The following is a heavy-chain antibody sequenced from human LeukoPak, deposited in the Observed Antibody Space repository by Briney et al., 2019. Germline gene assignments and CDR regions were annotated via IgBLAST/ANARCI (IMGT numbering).Heavy chain of an antibody. Sequence: GASVKVSCKASGGTFPNYAITWVRQAPGQGLEWMGRIIPVFGSTNYAQKFQGRLTITADKSTSTASMELTSLRVEDTAVYYCARTLYYNWGHFDLWGQETLVTVSS. CDR1: GGTFPNYA. V-gene: IGHV1-69*06. CDR3: ARTLYYNWGHFDL. J-gene: IGHJ4*02. CDR2: IIPVFGST. D-gene: IGHD1-1*01.